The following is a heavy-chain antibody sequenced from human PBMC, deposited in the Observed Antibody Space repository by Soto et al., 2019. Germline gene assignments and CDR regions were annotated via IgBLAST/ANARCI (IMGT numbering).Heavy chain of an antibody. J-gene: IGHJ4*02. V-gene: IGHV4-30-4*01. CDR3: ARGHLGFDY. CDR2: IYYSGST. D-gene: IGHD1-26*01. Sequence: SETLSLTCTVSGGSINSGDYYWNWIRQPPGKGLEWIGYIYYSGSTYYKLSLKSRVTISVDTSKNQFSLKLNSVTAADTAVYYCARGHLGFDYWGQGTQVTVSS. CDR1: GGSINSGDYY.